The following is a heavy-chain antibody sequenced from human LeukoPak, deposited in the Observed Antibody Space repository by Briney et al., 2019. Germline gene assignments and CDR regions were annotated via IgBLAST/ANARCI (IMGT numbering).Heavy chain of an antibody. V-gene: IGHV3-64D*06. D-gene: IGHD1-26*01. CDR1: GFTFCSYA. CDR3: VKASVGATWYNWFDP. CDR2: ITNNGGNT. J-gene: IGHJ5*02. Sequence: PGGSLRLSCSASGFTFCSYAMDWVRQAQGQGLEYVSGITNNGGNTYYADSVKGRFTISRDNSKNTLYLQMSSLTVEDTAIYYCVKASVGATWYNWFDPWGQGTLVTVSS.